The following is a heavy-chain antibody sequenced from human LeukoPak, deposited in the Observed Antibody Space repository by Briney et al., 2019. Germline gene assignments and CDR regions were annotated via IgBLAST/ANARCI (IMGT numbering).Heavy chain of an antibody. CDR3: ARQHGDYRPPYYYYMDV. CDR2: IYYSGST. Sequence: PSETLSLTCTVSGGSISSYYWSWLRQPPGKGLEWIGYIYYSGSTKYNPSLKSRVTISLDTSKNQSSLKLNSVTAADTAVYYCARQHGDYRPPYYYYMDVWGKGTTVTVSS. J-gene: IGHJ6*03. D-gene: IGHD4-17*01. V-gene: IGHV4-59*08. CDR1: GGSISSYY.